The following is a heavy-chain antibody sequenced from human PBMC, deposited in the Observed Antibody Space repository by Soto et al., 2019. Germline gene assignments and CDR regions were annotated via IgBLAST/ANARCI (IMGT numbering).Heavy chain of an antibody. CDR1: GFAFSSYS. J-gene: IGHJ4*02. Sequence: EVQLLESGGGLVQPGGSLRLSCEASGFAFSSYSITWVRQAPGKGLEYVSGITRSADLSFYADSVRGRFTVSRDNSKNTAYLQMNSLSVEDTAVYYCAKWSGVGDLWGQGTLVTVSS. CDR2: ITRSADLS. CDR3: AKWSGVGDL. V-gene: IGHV3-23*01.